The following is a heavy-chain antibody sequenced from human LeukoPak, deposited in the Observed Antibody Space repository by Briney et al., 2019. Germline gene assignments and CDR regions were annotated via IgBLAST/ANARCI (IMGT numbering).Heavy chain of an antibody. Sequence: GASVKVSCKASGYTFTTYDINWVRQATGQGLEWMGWMNPNSGNTGYAQKFQGRVTMTRNTSITTAYMELSSLRSEDTAVYYCAREGRAARIDPWGQGTLVTVSS. CDR3: AREGRAARIDP. J-gene: IGHJ5*02. D-gene: IGHD6-6*01. CDR2: MNPNSGNT. V-gene: IGHV1-8*01. CDR1: GYTFTTYD.